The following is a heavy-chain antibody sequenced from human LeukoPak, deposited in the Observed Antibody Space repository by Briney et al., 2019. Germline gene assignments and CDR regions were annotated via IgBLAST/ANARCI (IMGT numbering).Heavy chain of an antibody. CDR1: GFTFSSYW. D-gene: IGHD6-19*01. V-gene: IGHV3-74*01. Sequence: GGSLRLSCAASGFTFSSYWMHWVRQAPGKGLVWVSRINSDGSSTSYADSVKGRFTISRDNAKNTLYLQMNSLRAEDTAVYYCARGRDSSGWYPVKLFDPWGQGTLVTVSS. CDR3: ARGRDSSGWYPVKLFDP. J-gene: IGHJ5*02. CDR2: INSDGSST.